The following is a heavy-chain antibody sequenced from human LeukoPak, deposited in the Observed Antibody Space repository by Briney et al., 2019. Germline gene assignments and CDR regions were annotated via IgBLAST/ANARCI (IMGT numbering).Heavy chain of an antibody. CDR2: IYYSGST. V-gene: IGHV4-30-4*01. J-gene: IGHJ2*01. CDR1: GGSISSGDYY. CDR3: ASRGYYWYFDL. Sequence: SQTLSLTCTVSGGSISSGDYYWSWIRQPPGKGLEWIGYIYYSGSTYYNPSLKSRVTVSVDTSKNQFSLRLSSVTAADTAVYYCASRGYYWYFDLWGRGTLVTVSS. D-gene: IGHD5-12*01.